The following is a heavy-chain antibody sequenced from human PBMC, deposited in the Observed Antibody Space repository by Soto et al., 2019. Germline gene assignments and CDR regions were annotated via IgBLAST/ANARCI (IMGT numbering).Heavy chain of an antibody. CDR1: GASITFGGYS. J-gene: IGHJ4*02. Sequence: PSETLSLTCTVSGASITFGGYSWSWIRQIPGKGLEWIGYINHLETTFYNPSFESRLTLSIDRAKNQFSLKLHSMSAADRAVYFCARGGGSDSFDYWGQGILVTVS. V-gene: IGHV4-30-2*01. CDR3: ARGGGSDSFDY. D-gene: IGHD1-26*01. CDR2: INHLETT.